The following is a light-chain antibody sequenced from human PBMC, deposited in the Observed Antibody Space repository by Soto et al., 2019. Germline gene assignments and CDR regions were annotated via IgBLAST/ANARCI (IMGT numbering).Light chain of an antibody. V-gene: IGKV3D-20*02. CDR2: SAS. Sequence: EIVLTQSPGTLSLSPGERATLSCRASQSVSSSHLAWYQQKPGQAPRLLIYSASDRATGIPARFSGSGSGTDFTLTISSLEPEDFAVYYCQQRSNWPPLTFGGGTKVDIK. J-gene: IGKJ4*01. CDR3: QQRSNWPPLT. CDR1: QSVSSSH.